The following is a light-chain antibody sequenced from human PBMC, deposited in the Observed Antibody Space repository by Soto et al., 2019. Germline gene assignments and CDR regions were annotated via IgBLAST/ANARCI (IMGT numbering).Light chain of an antibody. V-gene: IGLV2-14*01. J-gene: IGLJ1*01. CDR1: SSDVGGYNY. CDR3: SSYTSSSTPYV. Sequence: QSALTQPASVSWSPGQSITISCTGTSSDVGGYNYVSWYQQHPGKAPKLMIYDVSNRPSGVSNRFSGSKSGNTASLTISGLQAEDEADYYCSSYTSSSTPYVFGTGTKLTVL. CDR2: DVS.